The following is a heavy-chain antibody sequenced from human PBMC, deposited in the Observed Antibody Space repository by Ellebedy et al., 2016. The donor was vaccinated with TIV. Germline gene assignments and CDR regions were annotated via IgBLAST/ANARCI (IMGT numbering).Heavy chain of an antibody. CDR1: GFTFSSYG. CDR2: ISYDGSNK. V-gene: IGHV3-30*18. Sequence: GGSLRLXCAASGFTFSSYGMHWVRQAPGKGLEWVAVISYDGSNKYYADSVKGRFTISRDNSKNTLYLQMNSLRAEDTAVYYCAKDSNWGCGYWGQGTLVTVSS. CDR3: AKDSNWGCGY. D-gene: IGHD7-27*01. J-gene: IGHJ4*02.